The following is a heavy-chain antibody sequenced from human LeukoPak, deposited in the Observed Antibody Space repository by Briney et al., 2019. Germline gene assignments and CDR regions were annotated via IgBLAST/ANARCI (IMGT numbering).Heavy chain of an antibody. J-gene: IGHJ4*02. D-gene: IGHD5-18*01. CDR2: IIPIFGTA. CDR1: GGTFSSYA. Sequence: GASVKVSCKASGGTFSSYAISWVRQAPGQGLEWMGGIIPIFGTANYAQKFQGRVTITTGESTSTAYMELSSLRSEDTAVYYCGRGRGYSYGLYDYWGQGTLVTVSS. CDR3: GRGRGYSYGLYDY. V-gene: IGHV1-69*05.